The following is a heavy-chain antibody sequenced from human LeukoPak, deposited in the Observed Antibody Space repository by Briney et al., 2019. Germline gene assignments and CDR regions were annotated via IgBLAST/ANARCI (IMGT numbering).Heavy chain of an antibody. CDR1: GYTFTSYG. V-gene: IGHV1-18*01. D-gene: IGHD6-19*01. Sequence: ASVKVSCKASGYTFTSYGISWVRQAPGQGLEWMGWISAYNGNTNYAQKLQGRVTMTTDTSTSTAYMELRSLRSDDTAVYYCARGPSSSGWLYYYYGMDVWGQGTTVTVSS. CDR3: ARGPSSSGWLYYYYGMDV. CDR2: ISAYNGNT. J-gene: IGHJ6*02.